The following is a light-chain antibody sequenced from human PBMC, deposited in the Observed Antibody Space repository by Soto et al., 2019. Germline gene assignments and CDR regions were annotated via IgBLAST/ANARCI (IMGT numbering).Light chain of an antibody. V-gene: IGKV1-5*03. CDR3: QQYDKYWT. CDR2: KAS. CDR1: QSISIW. J-gene: IGKJ1*01. Sequence: DIQMTQSPSTLSASVGDRVTITCRASQSISIWLAWYQQKPGKDPKLLIYKASSLESGVPSRFSGSESGTEFTLTITSLQADDFATYYCQQYDKYWTFGQGNTGDIK.